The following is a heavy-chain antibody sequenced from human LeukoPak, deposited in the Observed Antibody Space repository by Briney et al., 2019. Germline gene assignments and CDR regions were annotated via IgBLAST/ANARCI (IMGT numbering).Heavy chain of an antibody. CDR1: GYTVTGYY. CDR2: LNPSGGST. Sequence: ASVKVSCKASGYTVTGYYMHWVRQAPGQGLEWMGILNPSGGSTNYAQKFRGRATLTRATSTSTVYMELSSLRSEDTAVYYCASVYNYGMDVWGQGTTVIVSS. J-gene: IGHJ6*02. V-gene: IGHV1-46*01. CDR3: ASVYNYGMDV.